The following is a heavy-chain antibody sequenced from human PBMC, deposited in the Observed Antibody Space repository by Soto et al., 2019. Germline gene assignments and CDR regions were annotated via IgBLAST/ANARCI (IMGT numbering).Heavy chain of an antibody. CDR3: ARGVRAAVAGTVGDY. CDR2: INHSGST. D-gene: IGHD6-19*01. J-gene: IGHJ4*02. V-gene: IGHV4-34*01. CDR1: GGSFSGYY. Sequence: QVQLQQWGAGLLKPSETLSLTCAVYGGSFSGYYWSWIRQPPGKGLEWIGEINHSGSTNYNPSLKSRVTISVDTSKNQFSLKLSSVTAAATAVYYCARGVRAAVAGTVGDYWGQGTLVTVSS.